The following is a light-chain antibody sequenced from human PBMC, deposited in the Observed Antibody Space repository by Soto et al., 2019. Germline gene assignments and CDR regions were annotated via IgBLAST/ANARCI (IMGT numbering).Light chain of an antibody. V-gene: IGKV3-11*01. CDR1: QSVSSY. J-gene: IGKJ5*01. CDR2: DAS. CDR3: LYHSNYPHT. Sequence: EIVLTQSPATLSLSPGEKATLSCRASQSVSSYLAWYQQKPGQPPRLLIYDASNRATGIPARFSGSGSGTDFTLTISSLEPDDFAVYYSLYHSNYPHTFGPGTRLEIK.